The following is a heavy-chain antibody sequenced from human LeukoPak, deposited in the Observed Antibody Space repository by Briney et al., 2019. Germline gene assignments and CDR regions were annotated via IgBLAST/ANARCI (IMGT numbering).Heavy chain of an antibody. Sequence: GGSLRLSCAASGFTFSSYSMNWVRQAPGKGLEWVSDISSSSSTIYYADSVKGRFTISRDNAKNSLYLQMNSLRDEDTAVYYCARVGYCSSTSCYGVFDYWGQGTLVTVSS. CDR2: ISSSSSTI. J-gene: IGHJ4*02. CDR1: GFTFSSYS. D-gene: IGHD2-2*01. CDR3: ARVGYCSSTSCYGVFDY. V-gene: IGHV3-48*02.